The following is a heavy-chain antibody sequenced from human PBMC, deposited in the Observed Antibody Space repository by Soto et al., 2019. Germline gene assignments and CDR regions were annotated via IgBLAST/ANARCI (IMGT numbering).Heavy chain of an antibody. CDR1: GFTFSSYS. CDR2: ISSSSSYI. D-gene: IGHD5-18*01. Sequence: EVQLVESGGGLVKPGGSLRLSCAASGFTFSSYSMNWVRQAPGKGLEWVSSISSSSSYIYYADSVKGRFTISRDNAKNSLYLQMNSLRAEDTAVYYCARAKYSYGDDAFDIWGQGTMVTVSS. CDR3: ARAKYSYGDDAFDI. J-gene: IGHJ3*02. V-gene: IGHV3-21*01.